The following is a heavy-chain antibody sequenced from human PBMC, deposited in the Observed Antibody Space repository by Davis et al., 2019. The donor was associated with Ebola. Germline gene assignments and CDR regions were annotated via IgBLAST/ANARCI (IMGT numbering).Heavy chain of an antibody. CDR3: ASRGTMIVDLYGMDV. CDR2: IKQDGSEK. J-gene: IGHJ6*02. D-gene: IGHD3-22*01. Sequence: GESLKISCAASGFTFSSYWMSWVRQAPGKGLEWVANIKQDGSEKYYVDSVKGRFTISRDNAKNSLYLQMNSLRAEDTAVYYCASRGTMIVDLYGMDVWGQGTTATVSS. CDR1: GFTFSSYW. V-gene: IGHV3-7*01.